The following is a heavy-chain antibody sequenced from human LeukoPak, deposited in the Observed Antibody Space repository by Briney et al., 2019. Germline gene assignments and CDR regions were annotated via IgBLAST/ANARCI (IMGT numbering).Heavy chain of an antibody. V-gene: IGHV3-20*04. J-gene: IGHJ4*02. CDR2: INWNGGST. D-gene: IGHD5-18*01. Sequence: GGSLRLSCAASGFTFDDYGMSWVRQAPGKGLEWVSGINWNGGSTGYADSVKGRFTISRDNANNSLYLQMNNLRAEDTALYYRARVLGGYSYAPFDYWGQGTLVTVSS. CDR3: ARVLGGYSYAPFDY. CDR1: GFTFDDYG.